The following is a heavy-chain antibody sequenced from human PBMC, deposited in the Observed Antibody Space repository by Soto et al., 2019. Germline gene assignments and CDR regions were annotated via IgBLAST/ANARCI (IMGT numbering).Heavy chain of an antibody. V-gene: IGHV4-59*01. CDR2: LYYGGTT. D-gene: IGHD3-3*01. J-gene: IGHJ1*01. Sequence: SETLSLTCTVSGGSIRSYYWTWIRQPPGRGLEWIGHLYYGGTTNYNPSPKGRVTMSMDTSKNQFSLRLTSVTAADTAVYYCAGEGALATFGVIWGQGTRVTVSS. CDR1: GGSIRSYY. CDR3: AGEGALATFGVI.